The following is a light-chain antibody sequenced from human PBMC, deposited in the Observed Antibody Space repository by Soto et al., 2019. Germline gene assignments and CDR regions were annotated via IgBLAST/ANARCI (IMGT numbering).Light chain of an antibody. Sequence: DIQMTQSPSSLSASVGDRVTITCRASQAISNYLAWYQQKPGKVPKLLIYAASTLQSGVPSRFSGSGSGTDLTLTISSLQPEDVATYYCQKYNSAPLTFCGGTKVEIK. J-gene: IGKJ4*01. V-gene: IGKV1-27*01. CDR2: AAS. CDR3: QKYNSAPLT. CDR1: QAISNY.